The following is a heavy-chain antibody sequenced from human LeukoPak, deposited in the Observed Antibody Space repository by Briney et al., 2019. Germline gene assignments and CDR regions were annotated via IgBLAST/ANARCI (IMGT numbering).Heavy chain of an antibody. J-gene: IGHJ4*02. D-gene: IGHD3-22*01. CDR1: GYTLTELS. CDR2: FATEDGET. V-gene: IGHV1-24*01. CDR3: ATDLGVYYDSSGLNNY. Sequence: ASVKVSCKVSGYTLTELSMHWVRQAPGKGLEGMGGFATEDGETIYAQKFQGRATMTEHTSTDTAYMELSSLRSEDTAVYYCATDLGVYYDSSGLNNYWGQGTLVTVSS.